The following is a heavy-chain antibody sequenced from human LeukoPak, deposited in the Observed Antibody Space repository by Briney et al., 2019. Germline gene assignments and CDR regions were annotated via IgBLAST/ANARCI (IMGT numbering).Heavy chain of an antibody. CDR1: GRSISSGNDY. CDR3: ARGPRSNTYYYYFYIDV. J-gene: IGHJ6*03. CDR2: IYDGGKT. V-gene: IGHV4-31*03. Sequence: PSQTLSLTCTVSGRSISSGNDYWSWIRQHPGKGLEWIGNIYDGGKTYDNPSLKSRITMSIDTSKNQFSLRLRSVTAADAAIYFCARGPRSNTYYYYFYIDVWGIGTTVTVSS.